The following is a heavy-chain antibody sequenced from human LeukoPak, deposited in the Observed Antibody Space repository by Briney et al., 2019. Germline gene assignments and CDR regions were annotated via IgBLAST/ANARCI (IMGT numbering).Heavy chain of an antibody. V-gene: IGHV4-61*02. J-gene: IGHJ5*02. D-gene: IGHD3-10*01. CDR1: GDSISSGNYY. CDR2: FWPGGGP. CDR3: ARLSRITMVRGVIFDP. Sequence: PSQTLSLTCTVSGDSISSGNYYWNWIRQPAGKGLEWIGRFWPGGGPSYKPSLKSRVTISIDTSKNQFSLKLSSVTAADTAVYYCARLSRITMVRGVIFDPWGQGTRVTVSS.